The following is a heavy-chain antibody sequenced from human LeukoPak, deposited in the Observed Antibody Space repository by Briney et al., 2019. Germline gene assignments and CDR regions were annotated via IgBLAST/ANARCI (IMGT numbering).Heavy chain of an antibody. J-gene: IGHJ6*03. Sequence: SETLSLTCAVYGGSFSGYYWSWIRQPPGKGLEWIGEINHSGSTNYNPSLKSRVTISVDTSKDQFYLKLSSVTAADTAVYYCARGRGTGYYYSYMDVWGKGTTVTVSS. V-gene: IGHV4-34*01. CDR1: GGSFSGYY. CDR2: INHSGST. CDR3: ARGRGTGYYYSYMDV. D-gene: IGHD1-14*01.